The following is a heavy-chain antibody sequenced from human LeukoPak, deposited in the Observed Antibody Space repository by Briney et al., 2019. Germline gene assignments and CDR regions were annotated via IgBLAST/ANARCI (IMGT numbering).Heavy chain of an antibody. CDR2: ISYDGSNK. J-gene: IGHJ5*02. Sequence: GRSLRLSCAASGFTFSSYGMHWVGQAPGKGLEWVAVISYDGSNKYYADSVKGRFTISRDNSKNTLYLQMNSLRAEDTAVYYCAKDQDIVVVPAAMLTNWFDPWGQGTLVTVSS. V-gene: IGHV3-30*18. D-gene: IGHD2-2*01. CDR1: GFTFSSYG. CDR3: AKDQDIVVVPAAMLTNWFDP.